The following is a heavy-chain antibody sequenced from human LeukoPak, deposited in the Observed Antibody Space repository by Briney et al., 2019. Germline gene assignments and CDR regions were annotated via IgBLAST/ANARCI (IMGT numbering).Heavy chain of an antibody. D-gene: IGHD3-3*01. CDR2: INLDESGK. CDR3: ARDQYDTWSRRGNFDS. CDR1: GFTFVKYW. J-gene: IGHJ4*02. V-gene: IGHV3-7*03. Sequence: GGSLRLSFVASGFTFVKYWISGVGQPRWRGRDGVAIINLDESGKNYVASVKGLFTISSDNTKNSIYLQLNRLRAEDTAVFYCARDQYDTWSRRGNFDSWGQGTLVIVSS.